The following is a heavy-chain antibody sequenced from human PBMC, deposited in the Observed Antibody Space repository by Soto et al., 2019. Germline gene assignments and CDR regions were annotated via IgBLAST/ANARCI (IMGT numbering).Heavy chain of an antibody. D-gene: IGHD3-3*01. J-gene: IGHJ4*02. Sequence: SETLSLTCAVYGGSFSGYYWSWIRQPPGKGLEWIGEINHSGSTNYNPSLKSRVTISVDNSKNTMYLQMNSLRAEDTALYYCAPVSYDFWGRYTGSDYWGRGTLVTVSS. CDR1: GGSFSGYY. CDR2: INHSGST. CDR3: APVSYDFWGRYTGSDY. V-gene: IGHV4-34*01.